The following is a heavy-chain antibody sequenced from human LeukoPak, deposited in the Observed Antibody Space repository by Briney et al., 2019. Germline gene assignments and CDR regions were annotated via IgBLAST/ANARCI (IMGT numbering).Heavy chain of an antibody. CDR1: GFTFSSYG. Sequence: GGSLRLSCAASGFTFSSYGMHWVRQAPGKGLEWVAVISYDGSNKYYADSVKGRFTISRDNSKNTLYLQMNSLRAEDTAVYYCAKGDYYDSSGYYYYYGMDVWGQGTTVTVSS. CDR2: ISYDGSNK. V-gene: IGHV3-30*18. CDR3: AKGDYYDSSGYYYYYGMDV. J-gene: IGHJ6*02. D-gene: IGHD3-22*01.